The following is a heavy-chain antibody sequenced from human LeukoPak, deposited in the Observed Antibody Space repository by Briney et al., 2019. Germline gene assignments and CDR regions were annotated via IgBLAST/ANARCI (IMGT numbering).Heavy chain of an antibody. CDR2: IIPIFGTA. Sequence: SVKVSCKASGYTFTSYAISWVRQAPGQGLEWMGGIIPIFGTANYAQKSQGRGTITADESTSTAYMELSSLRSEDTAVYYCTRSPGEGWFDPWGQGTLVTVSP. D-gene: IGHD1-14*01. J-gene: IGHJ5*02. V-gene: IGHV1-69*13. CDR3: TRSPGEGWFDP. CDR1: GYTFTSYA.